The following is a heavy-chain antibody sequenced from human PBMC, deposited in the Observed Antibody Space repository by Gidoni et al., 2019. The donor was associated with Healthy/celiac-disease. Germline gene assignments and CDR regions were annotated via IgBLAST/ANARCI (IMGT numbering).Heavy chain of an antibody. V-gene: IGHV1-2*02. CDR2: INPNSGGT. CDR3: ARGGESTYYDFWSGYYPYYYYYGMDV. D-gene: IGHD3-3*01. Sequence: QVQLVQSGAEVKKPGASVKVSCKASGYTFTGYYMHWVRPAPGQGLEWMGWINPNSGGTNYAQKFQGRVTMTRDTSISTAYMELSRLRSDDTAVYYCARGGESTYYDFWSGYYPYYYYYGMDVWGQGTTVTVSS. J-gene: IGHJ6*02. CDR1: GYTFTGYY.